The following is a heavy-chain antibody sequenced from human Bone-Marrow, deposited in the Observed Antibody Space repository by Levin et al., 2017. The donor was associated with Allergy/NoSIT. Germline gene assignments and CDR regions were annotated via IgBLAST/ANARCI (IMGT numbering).Heavy chain of an antibody. Sequence: RGESLKISCRASGYTLTSYYMHWVRQAPGQGLEWMGIINPSGGSRSYAQNFQGRVTMTSDTSTNTVYMELSSLNSEDTAVYYCAREQTHYYESSGYSMGFWGQGTLVTVSS. CDR3: AREQTHYYESSGYSMGF. J-gene: IGHJ4*02. CDR2: INPSGGSR. V-gene: IGHV1-46*01. D-gene: IGHD3-22*01. CDR1: GYTLTSYY.